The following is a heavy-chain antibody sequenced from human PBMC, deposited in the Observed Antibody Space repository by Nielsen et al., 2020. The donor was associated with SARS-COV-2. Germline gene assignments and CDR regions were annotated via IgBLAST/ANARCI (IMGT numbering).Heavy chain of an antibody. D-gene: IGHD2-2*01. Sequence: GESLKISCAASGFPFSSYAFHWVRQAPGKGLEWVAFISYDGSFEYYADSVKGRFTISRDSSENTVYLQMNRLRSDDTAVYYCARGNPGVYCSSNSCYLYWFDPWGQGTLVTVSS. CDR1: GFPFSSYA. CDR3: ARGNPGVYCSSNSCYLYWFDP. V-gene: IGHV3-30-3*01. CDR2: ISYDGSFE. J-gene: IGHJ5*02.